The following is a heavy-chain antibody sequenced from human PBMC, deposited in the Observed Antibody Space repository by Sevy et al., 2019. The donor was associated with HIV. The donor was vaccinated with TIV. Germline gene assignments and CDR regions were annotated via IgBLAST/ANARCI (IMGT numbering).Heavy chain of an antibody. CDR2: IGTAGDT. J-gene: IGHJ4*02. V-gene: IGHV3-13*01. Sequence: GGSLRLSCAASGFTFSSYDMHWVRQATGKGLEWVSAIGTAGDTYYPGSVKGRFTISRENAKNSLYLQMNSLRAGDTAVYYCARAFRHDYYDSSGYDYWGQGTPVTVSS. CDR1: GFTFSSYD. CDR3: ARAFRHDYYDSSGYDY. D-gene: IGHD3-22*01.